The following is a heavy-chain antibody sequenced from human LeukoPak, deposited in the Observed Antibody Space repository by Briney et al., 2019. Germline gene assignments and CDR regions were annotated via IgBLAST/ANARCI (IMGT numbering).Heavy chain of an antibody. D-gene: IGHD6-19*01. CDR1: GFTFRSYG. CDR3: AREGSSGYYFFDY. Sequence: AGGSLRLSCAASGFTFRSYGMHWVRQAPGKGLEWVALIWYDGTYKYYADSVKGRFTISRDNSKNTLYLQMNSLRAEDTAVYYCAREGSSGYYFFDYWGQGTLVTVSS. V-gene: IGHV3-33*01. J-gene: IGHJ4*02. CDR2: IWYDGTYK.